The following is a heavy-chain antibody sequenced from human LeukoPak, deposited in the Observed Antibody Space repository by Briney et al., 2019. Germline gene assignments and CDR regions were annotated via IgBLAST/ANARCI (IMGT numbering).Heavy chain of an antibody. D-gene: IGHD2-2*03. Sequence: SSETLSLTCAVYGGSFSVYYWSWIRQPPGKGLEWIGEINHSGSTNYNPSLKSRVTISVDTSKNQFSLKLSSVTAADTAVYYCVRGLVGYCSSTSCFDAPSYFDYWGQGTLVTVSS. CDR3: VRGLVGYCSSTSCFDAPSYFDY. CDR2: INHSGST. CDR1: GGSFSVYY. J-gene: IGHJ4*02. V-gene: IGHV4-34*01.